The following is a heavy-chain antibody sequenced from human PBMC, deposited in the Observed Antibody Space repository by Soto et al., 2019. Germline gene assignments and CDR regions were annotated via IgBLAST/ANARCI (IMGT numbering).Heavy chain of an antibody. V-gene: IGHV3-23*01. CDR3: ATSYGDYEGWYFDL. CDR2: ISGSGGST. Sequence: EVQLLESGGGLVQPGGSLRLSCAASGFTFSSYAMSWVRQAPGKGLEWASAISGSGGSTYYADSVKGRFTISRDNSKNTLYLQMNSLRAEDTAVYYCATSYGDYEGWYFDLWGRGTLVTVSS. J-gene: IGHJ2*01. CDR1: GFTFSSYA. D-gene: IGHD4-17*01.